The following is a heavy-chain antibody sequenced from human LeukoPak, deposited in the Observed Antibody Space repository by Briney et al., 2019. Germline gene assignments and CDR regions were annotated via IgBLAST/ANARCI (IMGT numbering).Heavy chain of an antibody. CDR1: GYTFTSYD. V-gene: IGHV1-8*01. Sequence: ASVKVFCKASGYTFTSYDINWVRQATGPGLEWMGWLNPNRGNIFYAQKFQGRLTITRNTSISTAYMELSRLRSEDTAVYYCARGQVDTLYYYYYMDVWGKGTTVTVSS. D-gene: IGHD5-18*01. CDR2: LNPNRGNI. J-gene: IGHJ6*03. CDR3: ARGQVDTLYYYYYMDV.